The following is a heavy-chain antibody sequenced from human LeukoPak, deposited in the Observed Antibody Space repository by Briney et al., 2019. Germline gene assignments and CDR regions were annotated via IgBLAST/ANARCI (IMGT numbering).Heavy chain of an antibody. D-gene: IGHD6-13*01. J-gene: IGHJ6*02. CDR2: IWYDGSNK. CDR1: GFTFSSYG. V-gene: IGHV3-33*01. Sequence: GGSLRLSCAASGFTFSSYGMHWVRQAPGKGLEWVAVIWYDGSNKYYADSVKGRFTISRDNSKNTLYLQMNSLRAEDTAVYYCARDSDSSSWYGGYYYYGMDVWGQGTTVTVSS. CDR3: ARDSDSSSWYGGYYYYGMDV.